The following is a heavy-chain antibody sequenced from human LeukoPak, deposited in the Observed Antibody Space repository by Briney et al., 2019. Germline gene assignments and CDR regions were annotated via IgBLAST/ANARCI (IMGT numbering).Heavy chain of an antibody. CDR3: ASLYSGSYDTGSFDYFNY. V-gene: IGHV4-59*01. CDR2: MYYSGST. J-gene: IGHJ4*02. Sequence: PSETLSLTCTVSGGSISSYYWSWIRQPPGKGLEWIGYMYYSGSTNYNPSLKSRVTISVDTSKNQFSLKLSSVTAADTAAYYCASLYSGSYDTGSFDYFNYWGQGTLVTVSS. D-gene: IGHD1-26*01. CDR1: GGSISSYY.